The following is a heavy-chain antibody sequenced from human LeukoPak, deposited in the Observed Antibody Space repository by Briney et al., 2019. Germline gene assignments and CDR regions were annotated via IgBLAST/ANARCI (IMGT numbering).Heavy chain of an antibody. D-gene: IGHD2-15*01. J-gene: IGHJ4*02. CDR3: ARERPHYCSGGSCLDY. Sequence: GGFLRLSCAASGFTFSSYAMHWVRQAPGKGLEWVAVISYDGSNKYYADSVKGRFTISRDNSKNTLYLQMNSLRAEDTAVYYCARERPHYCSGGSCLDYWGQGTLVTVSS. V-gene: IGHV3-30*04. CDR1: GFTFSSYA. CDR2: ISYDGSNK.